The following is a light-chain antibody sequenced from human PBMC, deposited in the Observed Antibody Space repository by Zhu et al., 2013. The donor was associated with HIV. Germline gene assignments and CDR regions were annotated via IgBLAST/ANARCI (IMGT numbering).Light chain of an antibody. Sequence: EIVLTQSPGTVSLSPGEGATLSCRASESVSSSDLAWYQHKPGQAPRLLIYDISARATGIPDRFSGGGSGTDFTLTISRLEPEDFAVYYCQQYGSSSATFGGGTKGGD. CDR1: ESVSSSD. CDR2: DIS. V-gene: IGKV3-20*01. CDR3: QQYGSSSAT. J-gene: IGKJ4*01.